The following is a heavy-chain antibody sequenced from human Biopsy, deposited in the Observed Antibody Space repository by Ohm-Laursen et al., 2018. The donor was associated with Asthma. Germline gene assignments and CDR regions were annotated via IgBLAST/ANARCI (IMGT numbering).Heavy chain of an antibody. J-gene: IGHJ4*02. V-gene: IGHV4-34*01. Sequence: SETLSLTWAVYGGSFSGYYWSWIRQPPGKGLEWIGEINHSGSTNYNPSLKSRVTISVDTSKNQFSLKLSSVTAADTAVYFCARRGGVRRYFDYWGQGTLVTVSS. D-gene: IGHD3-16*01. CDR2: INHSGST. CDR1: GGSFSGYY. CDR3: ARRGGVRRYFDY.